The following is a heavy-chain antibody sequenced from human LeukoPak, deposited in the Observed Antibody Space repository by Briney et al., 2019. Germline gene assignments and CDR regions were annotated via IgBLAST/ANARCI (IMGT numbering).Heavy chain of an antibody. D-gene: IGHD3-22*01. CDR1: GFTFSSYS. Sequence: PGGSLRLSCAASGFTFSSYSMNWVRQAPGKGLEWVSSISSSSSYIYYADSVKGRFTIPRDNAKNSLYLQMNSLRAEDTAVYYCARESYDSSGYLPSYFDYWGQGTLVTVSS. CDR3: ARESYDSSGYLPSYFDY. CDR2: ISSSSSYI. V-gene: IGHV3-21*01. J-gene: IGHJ4*02.